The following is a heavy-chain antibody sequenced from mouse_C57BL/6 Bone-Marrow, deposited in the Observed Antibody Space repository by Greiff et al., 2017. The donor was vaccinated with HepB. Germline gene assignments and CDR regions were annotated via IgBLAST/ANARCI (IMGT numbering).Heavy chain of an antibody. CDR1: GFSLTSYG. J-gene: IGHJ3*01. CDR2: IWSGGST. Sequence: QVQLKESGPGLVQPSQSLSITCTVSGFSLTSYGVHWVRQSPGKGLEWLGVIWSGGSTDYNAAFISRLSISKDNSKSQVFFKMNSLQADDTAIYYCARNGYYYGSSLFAYWGQGTLVTVSA. CDR3: ARNGYYYGSSLFAY. D-gene: IGHD1-1*01. V-gene: IGHV2-2*01.